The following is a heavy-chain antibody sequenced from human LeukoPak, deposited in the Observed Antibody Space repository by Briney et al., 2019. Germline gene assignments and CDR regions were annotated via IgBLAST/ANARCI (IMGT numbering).Heavy chain of an antibody. Sequence: GRSLRLSCAASGFTFSNYGMHWVRQAPGKGLEWVAIISYDGVNKYYADSVKGRFTISRDNSKNSLYLQMNSLRADDTAVYYCAKVADSEGGGYWGQGTLVTVSS. CDR1: GFTFSNYG. CDR2: ISYDGVNK. V-gene: IGHV3-30*18. J-gene: IGHJ4*02. D-gene: IGHD1-26*01. CDR3: AKVADSEGGGY.